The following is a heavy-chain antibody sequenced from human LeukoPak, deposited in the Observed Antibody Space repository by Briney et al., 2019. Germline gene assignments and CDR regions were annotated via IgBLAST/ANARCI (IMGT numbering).Heavy chain of an antibody. D-gene: IGHD5-18*01. CDR3: ASGYQTFDP. CDR1: GVSISNYY. Sequence: SETLSLTCTVSGVSISNYYWNWVRQSPGKGLEWIGYIHYSESTNYSPSLKSRVTISADTSKNQFSLKLRSVTAADAAVYYCASGYQTFDPWGQGTLVTVSS. J-gene: IGHJ5*02. CDR2: IHYSEST. V-gene: IGHV4-59*01.